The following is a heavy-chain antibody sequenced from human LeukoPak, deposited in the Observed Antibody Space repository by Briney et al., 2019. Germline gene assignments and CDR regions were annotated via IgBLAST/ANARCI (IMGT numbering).Heavy chain of an antibody. CDR2: ISGSGVST. CDR3: AKDTAVVVTAPFDY. Sequence: GGSLRLSCVASGFSFSNYAMSWVRQAPGKGLEWVSAISGSGVSTYFADSVKGRFTVSRDNSKSTLYLQMSSVRAEDTAVYYCAKDTAVVVTAPFDYWGQGTLVTVSS. V-gene: IGHV3-23*01. J-gene: IGHJ4*02. CDR1: GFSFSNYA. D-gene: IGHD2-15*01.